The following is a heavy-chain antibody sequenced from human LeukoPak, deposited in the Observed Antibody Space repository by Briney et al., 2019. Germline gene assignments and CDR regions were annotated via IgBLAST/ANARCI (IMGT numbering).Heavy chain of an antibody. Sequence: ASVKVSCKASVYTFTDYYMHWVRQAPGQGLECMGRINPHSGGPNYAQKFQGRVSMTRDTSINTAYMEVSRLTSDDTAVYYCARVTWKTVVAAPDYWGQGTLVTVSS. CDR2: INPHSGGP. J-gene: IGHJ4*02. D-gene: IGHD2-15*01. V-gene: IGHV1-2*06. CDR3: ARVTWKTVVAAPDY. CDR1: VYTFTDYY.